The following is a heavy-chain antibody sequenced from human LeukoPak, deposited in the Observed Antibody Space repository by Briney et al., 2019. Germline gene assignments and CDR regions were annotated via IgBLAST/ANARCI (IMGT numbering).Heavy chain of an antibody. CDR1: GYTLTELS. Sequence: ASVKASCKVSGYTLTELSMHWVRQAPGKGLEWMGGFDPEDGETIYAQKFQGRVTMTEDTSTDAAYMELSSLRSEDTAVYYCATWTAWRRALDYWGQGTLVTVSP. CDR3: ATWTAWRRALDY. D-gene: IGHD3/OR15-3a*01. J-gene: IGHJ4*02. V-gene: IGHV1-24*01. CDR2: FDPEDGET.